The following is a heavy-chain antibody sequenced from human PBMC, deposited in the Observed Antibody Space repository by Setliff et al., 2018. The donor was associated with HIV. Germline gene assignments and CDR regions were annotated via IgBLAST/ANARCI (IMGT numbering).Heavy chain of an antibody. CDR3: ARVWLYYYGSRPEAPFDY. D-gene: IGHD3-10*01. J-gene: IGHJ4*02. CDR2: INPNSGGT. V-gene: IGHV1-2*06. Sequence: AASVKVSCKASGYPFSGYYMHWVRQAPGQGLEWMGRINPNSGGTNYAQKFQGRVTMTRDTSISTAYMELSRLRSDDTAAYYCARVWLYYYGSRPEAPFDYWGQGTLVTVSS. CDR1: GYPFSGYY.